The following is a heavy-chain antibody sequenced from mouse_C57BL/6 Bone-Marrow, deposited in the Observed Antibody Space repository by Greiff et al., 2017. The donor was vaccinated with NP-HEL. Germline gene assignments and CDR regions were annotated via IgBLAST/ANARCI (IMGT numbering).Heavy chain of an antibody. CDR2: ISSGGDYI. CDR3: TRDRVTPVVAPAAMDD. D-gene: IGHD1-1*01. V-gene: IGHV5-9-1*02. Sequence: EVKVVESGEGLVKPGGSLKLSCAASGFTFSSYAMSWVRQTPEKRLEWVAYISSGGDYIYYDDTVKGRFPIPRAHDKNTLYLQMDSLKSEDTAMYYCTRDRVTPVVAPAAMDDWGQGTSVTVSS. J-gene: IGHJ4*01. CDR1: GFTFSSYA.